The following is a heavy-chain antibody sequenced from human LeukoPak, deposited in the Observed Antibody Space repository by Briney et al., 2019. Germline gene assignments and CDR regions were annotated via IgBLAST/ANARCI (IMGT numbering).Heavy chain of an antibody. Sequence: SVKLSCKASGGTFSSYAISWVRQAPGQGLEWMGGIIPIFSTANYAQKFQGRVTITADESTSTAYMELSSLEAEDTAVYYCAKEGAIRSDAFDIWGQGTMVTVSS. CDR3: AKEGAIRSDAFDI. CDR2: IIPIFSTA. CDR1: GGTFSSYA. J-gene: IGHJ3*02. V-gene: IGHV1-69*13.